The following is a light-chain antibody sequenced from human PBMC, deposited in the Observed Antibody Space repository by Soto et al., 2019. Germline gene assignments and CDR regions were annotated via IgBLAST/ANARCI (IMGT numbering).Light chain of an antibody. CDR1: QGISSA. CDR2: DAY. Sequence: AILLTPSPSSLSASVGDRVTITCRASQGISSALAWYQQKPGKAPKLLIYDAYSLESGVPSRFSSRGSGTDFTLTISSLQPEDFATYYCQQFNSYPRAFGPGTKVDIK. J-gene: IGKJ3*01. CDR3: QQFNSYPRA. V-gene: IGKV1-13*02.